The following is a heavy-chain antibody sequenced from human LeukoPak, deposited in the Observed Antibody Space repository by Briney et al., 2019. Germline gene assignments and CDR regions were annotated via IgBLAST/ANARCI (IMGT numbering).Heavy chain of an antibody. CDR2: ISSSSSYI. V-gene: IGHV3-21*01. CDR1: GFTFSSYS. CDR3: TVLDYYYYYMDV. Sequence: GGSLRLSCAASGFTFSSYSMNWVRQAPGKGLEWVSSISSSSSYIYYADSVKGRFTISRDNAKNSLHLQLNSLRAEDTAVYYCTVLDYYYYYMDVWGKGTTVTVSS. J-gene: IGHJ6*03. D-gene: IGHD2-15*01.